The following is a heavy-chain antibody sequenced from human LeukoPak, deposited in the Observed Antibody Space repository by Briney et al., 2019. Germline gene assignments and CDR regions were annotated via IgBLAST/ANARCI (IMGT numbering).Heavy chain of an antibody. D-gene: IGHD5-18*01. J-gene: IGHJ4*02. CDR3: ARDNRQYSSYDH. CDR2: INHSGST. V-gene: IGHV4-34*01. Sequence: SETLSLTCAVYGGSFSGYYWSWIRQPPGKGLEWIGEINHSGSTNYNPSLKSRVTISVDTSKNQFSLKLSSVTAADTAVYYCARDNRQYSSYDHWGQGTLVTVSS. CDR1: GGSFSGYY.